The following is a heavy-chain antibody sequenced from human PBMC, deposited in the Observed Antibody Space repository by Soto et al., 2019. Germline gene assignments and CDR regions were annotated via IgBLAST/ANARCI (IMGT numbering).Heavy chain of an antibody. CDR2: IYHSGST. J-gene: IGHJ4*02. D-gene: IGHD3-3*01. V-gene: IGHV4-30-2*01. Sequence: PXETLSLTCSVSGGSISSGGYSWSWIRQPRGKGLEWIGYIYHSGSTYYNPSLKSRVTISVDRSKNQFSLKLSSVTAADTAVYYCARSRTAYDFWSGYYEPNYFDSWGQGSLATDSS. CDR3: ARSRTAYDFWSGYYEPNYFDS. CDR1: GGSISSGGYS.